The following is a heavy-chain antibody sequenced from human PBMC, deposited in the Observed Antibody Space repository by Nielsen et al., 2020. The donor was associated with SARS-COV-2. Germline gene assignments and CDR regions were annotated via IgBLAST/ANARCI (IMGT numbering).Heavy chain of an antibody. CDR1: GGSISSSSHY. CDR2: IYYRGNT. J-gene: IGHJ4*02. CDR3: ARDSLGSYSRLDD. V-gene: IGHV4-39*07. D-gene: IGHD1-26*01. Sequence: SETLSLTCTVSGGSISSSSHYWGWIRQAPGKGLEWIGSIYYRGNTYYNPSLMGRVTISLDTSKNQFSLRLYSATGADTAVYYCARDSLGSYSRLDDWGQGTLVTVPS.